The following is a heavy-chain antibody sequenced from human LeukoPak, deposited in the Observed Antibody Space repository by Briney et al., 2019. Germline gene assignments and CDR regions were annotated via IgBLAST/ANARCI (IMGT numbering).Heavy chain of an antibody. J-gene: IGHJ5*02. D-gene: IGHD2-21*02. Sequence: GASLKLSCKASGYTFDGYYIHWGRQAPGQRLEGMGWINPDIGVTNYAQNLQARVTMTRDTSISTVFLDLSSLRSDDTAVYYCALVTSGNWWFDPWGQGTLVTVS. V-gene: IGHV1-2*02. CDR1: GYTFDGYY. CDR2: INPDIGVT. CDR3: ALVTSGNWWFDP.